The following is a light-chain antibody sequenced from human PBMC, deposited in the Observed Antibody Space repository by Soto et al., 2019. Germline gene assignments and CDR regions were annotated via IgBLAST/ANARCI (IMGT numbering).Light chain of an antibody. J-gene: IGKJ5*01. CDR3: QQYNNWPPIA. CDR2: GAS. V-gene: IGKV3D-15*01. CDR1: QSVSNN. Sequence: EIVLTQSPGTLSLSPGEIATLSCRASQSVSNNYLAWYQQKPGQAPRLLIYGASNRATGIPDRFSGSGSGTEFTLTISSLQSEDLAVYYCQQYNNWPPIAFGQGTRLEIK.